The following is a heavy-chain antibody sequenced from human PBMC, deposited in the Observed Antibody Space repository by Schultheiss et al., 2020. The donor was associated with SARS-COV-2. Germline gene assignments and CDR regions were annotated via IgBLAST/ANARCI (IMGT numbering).Heavy chain of an antibody. CDR2: IYYSGST. Sequence: SETLSLTCTVSGGSISSYYWSWIRQPPGKGLEWIGYIYYSGSTYYNPSLKSRVTISVDTSKNQFSLKLSSVTAADTAVYYCARAHSSSWYGYYYYGMDVWGQGTTVTVSS. CDR1: GGSISSYY. CDR3: ARAHSSSWYGYYYYGMDV. D-gene: IGHD6-13*01. V-gene: IGHV4-59*06. J-gene: IGHJ6*02.